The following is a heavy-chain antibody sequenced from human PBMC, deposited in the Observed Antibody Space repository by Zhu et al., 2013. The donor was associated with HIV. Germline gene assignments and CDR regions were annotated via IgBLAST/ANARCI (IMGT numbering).Heavy chain of an antibody. CDR3: ASGYSSSWHLEYFQH. J-gene: IGHJ1*01. D-gene: IGHD6-13*01. Sequence: QVQLQESGPGLVKPSGTLSLTCAVSGGSISSSNWWSWVRQPPGKGLEWIGYIYYSGSTYYNPSLKSRVTISVDTSKNQFSLKLSSVTAADTAVYYCASGYSSSWHLEYFQHWGQGTLVTVSS. CDR1: GGSISSSNW. CDR2: IYYSGST. V-gene: IGHV4-4*02.